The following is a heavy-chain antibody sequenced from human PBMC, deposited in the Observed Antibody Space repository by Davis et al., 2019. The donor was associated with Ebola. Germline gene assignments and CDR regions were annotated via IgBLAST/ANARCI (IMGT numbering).Heavy chain of an antibody. V-gene: IGHV3-21*04. D-gene: IGHD7-27*01. J-gene: IGHJ3*02. CDR1: GFTFSSYS. Sequence: GESLKISCAASGFTFSSYSMNWVRQAPGKGLEWVSSISSSSSYIYYADSVKGRFTISRDNAKNSLYLQMNSLRAEDTAVYYCASDWGSDAFDIWGQGTMVTVSS. CDR2: ISSSSSYI. CDR3: ASDWGSDAFDI.